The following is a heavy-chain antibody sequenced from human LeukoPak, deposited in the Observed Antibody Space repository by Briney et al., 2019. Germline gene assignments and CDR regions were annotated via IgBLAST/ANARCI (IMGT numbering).Heavy chain of an antibody. CDR1: GFTFSNYW. CDR3: ARALLLDSYFDY. CDR2: INTDGSRI. V-gene: IGHV3-74*01. J-gene: IGHJ4*02. Sequence: GGSLRLSCAASGFTFSNYWMHWVRQAPGKGLVWVSRINTDGSRITYADSVKGRFTIFRDNAMNTVYLQMNSLRAEGTAVYYCARALLLDSYFDYWGRGTLVTVSS. D-gene: IGHD1-20*01.